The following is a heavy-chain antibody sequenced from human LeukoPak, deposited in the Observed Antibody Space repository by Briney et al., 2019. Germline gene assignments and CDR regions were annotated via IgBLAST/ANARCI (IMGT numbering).Heavy chain of an antibody. Sequence: ASVKVSCKASGYTFTSYGISWVRQAPGQGLEWMGWINPNSGGTNYAQKFQGRVTMTRDTSISTAYMELSRLRSDDTAVYYCAREAKTIFGVVIALHYFDYWGQETLVTVSS. CDR1: GYTFTSYG. CDR2: INPNSGGT. D-gene: IGHD3-3*01. CDR3: AREAKTIFGVVIALHYFDY. J-gene: IGHJ4*02. V-gene: IGHV1-2*02.